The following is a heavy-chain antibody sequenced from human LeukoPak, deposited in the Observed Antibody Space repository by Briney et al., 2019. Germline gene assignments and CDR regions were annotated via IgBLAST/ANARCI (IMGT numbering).Heavy chain of an antibody. Sequence: SETLSLTCTVSGGSISSGDYYWSWIRQPPGKGLEWIGYIYYSGSTYYNPSLKSRVTISVDTSKNQFSLKLSSVTAADTAVYYCARGHDGIVYYYYGMDVWGQGTTVTVSS. CDR2: IYYSGST. J-gene: IGHJ6*02. V-gene: IGHV4-30-4*01. D-gene: IGHD1-26*01. CDR1: GGSISSGDYY. CDR3: ARGHDGIVYYYYGMDV.